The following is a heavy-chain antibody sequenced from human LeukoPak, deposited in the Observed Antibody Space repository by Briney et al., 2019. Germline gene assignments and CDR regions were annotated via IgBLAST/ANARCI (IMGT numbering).Heavy chain of an antibody. CDR2: IIPLFGTA. Sequence: GASVKVSCKASGGAFSSSAITWVRQARGQGQEWMGGIIPLFGTANYAQKFRGRVTFTADGPTTTAYMDLSSLTSDDTAVYYCAIGHGGNAPMDYWGQGTLVTVSS. V-gene: IGHV1-69*13. J-gene: IGHJ4*02. D-gene: IGHD4-23*01. CDR1: GGAFSSSA. CDR3: AIGHGGNAPMDY.